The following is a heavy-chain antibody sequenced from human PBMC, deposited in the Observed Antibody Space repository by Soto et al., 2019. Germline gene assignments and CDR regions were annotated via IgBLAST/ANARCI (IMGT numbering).Heavy chain of an antibody. CDR1: GGSFSSYA. D-gene: IGHD6-13*01. V-gene: IGHV1-69*13. J-gene: IGHJ6*02. Sequence: SVKVSCKASGGSFSSYAISWVRQAPGQGLEWMGGIIPIVGTGNYAQNFQGRVTITADESTSTAYMELSSLRSEDTAMYCCARDLRAAGRPGMDVWGQGTTVTVSS. CDR3: ARDLRAAGRPGMDV. CDR2: IIPIVGTG.